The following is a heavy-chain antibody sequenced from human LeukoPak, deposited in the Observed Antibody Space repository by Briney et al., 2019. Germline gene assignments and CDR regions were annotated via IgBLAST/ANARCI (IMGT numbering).Heavy chain of an antibody. D-gene: IGHD6-13*01. V-gene: IGHV4-4*07. CDR2: IHTSGRN. CDR3: ARSPPPYSSIFYCYDP. J-gene: IGHJ5*02. CDR1: GGSISTYY. Sequence: SETLSLTCTVSGGSISTYYWIWIRQPAGKGLECIGRIHTSGRNPYNPSPKSPVSTSVDTTKNPFSLKLSALSAPDTVLYYCARSPPPYSSIFYCYDPWGQGTLVNVSS.